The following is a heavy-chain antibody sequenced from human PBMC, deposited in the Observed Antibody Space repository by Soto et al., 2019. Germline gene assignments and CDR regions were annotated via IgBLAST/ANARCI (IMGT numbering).Heavy chain of an antibody. V-gene: IGHV4-39*07. D-gene: IGHD7-27*01. CDR2: ICYSGST. J-gene: IGHJ6*03. CDR1: GGSISSSSYC. Sequence: SETLSLTCTVSGGSISSSSYCWGWVRQPPGKGLEWIACICYSGSTYYNPSLKSRVIISVDTSKNQFSLRLSAVTAADTAVYYCARRNWGITSGDYYYYYMDFWGKGTTVTVSS. CDR3: ARRNWGITSGDYYYYYMDF.